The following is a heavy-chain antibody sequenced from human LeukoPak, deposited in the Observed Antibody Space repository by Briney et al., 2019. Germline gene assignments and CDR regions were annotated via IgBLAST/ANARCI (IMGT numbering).Heavy chain of an antibody. V-gene: IGHV1-3*01. D-gene: IGHD5-24*01. CDR3: AMSVEMPPIPSFDY. CDR1: GYIFTPHH. Sequence: GASVKVSCKTSGYIFTPHHIHWMRQAPGQGLELLGWVSAANNPEYSQKFQGRVVITRDVSATTSYLELNSLRSEDTAVYYCAMSVEMPPIPSFDYWGQGTLVTVSS. J-gene: IGHJ4*02. CDR2: VSAANNP.